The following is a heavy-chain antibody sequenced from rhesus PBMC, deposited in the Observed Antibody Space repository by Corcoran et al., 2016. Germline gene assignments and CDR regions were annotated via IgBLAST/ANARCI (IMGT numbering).Heavy chain of an antibody. CDR2: IDGNSATT. Sequence: QVKLQQWGEGLVQPSETLSLTCAVYGGSIPGYYWSWIRRPPGKGLGWIGNIDGNSATTNYNASLKNRVTISKDTSKNQFALKLSSVTAADTAVYYCARINTVLEVIATSFDYWGHGVLVIVSS. V-gene: IGHV4-73*01. D-gene: IGHD2-21*01. CDR1: GGSIPGYY. J-gene: IGHJ4*01. CDR3: ARINTVLEVIATSFDY.